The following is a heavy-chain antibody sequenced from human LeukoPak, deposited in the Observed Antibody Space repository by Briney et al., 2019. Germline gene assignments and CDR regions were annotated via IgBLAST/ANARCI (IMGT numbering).Heavy chain of an antibody. Sequence: SETLSLTCTVSGGSISSYYWSWIRQPPGKGLEWIGYIYYSGSTNYNPSLKSRVTISVDTSKNQFSLKLSSVTATDTAVYYCARGTTYYYDSSRFDLWGRGTLVTVSS. CDR1: GGSISSYY. J-gene: IGHJ2*01. CDR2: IYYSGST. D-gene: IGHD3-22*01. CDR3: ARGTTYYYDSSRFDL. V-gene: IGHV4-59*01.